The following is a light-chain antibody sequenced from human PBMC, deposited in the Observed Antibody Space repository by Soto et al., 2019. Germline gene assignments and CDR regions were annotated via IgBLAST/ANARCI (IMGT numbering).Light chain of an antibody. CDR1: QSVSSK. J-gene: IGKJ1*01. CDR3: QQYGSSPWT. Sequence: EIVITQSPATLSVSPGEGATLSCRASQSVSSKLALYQQKPGQAPRLLIYGASSRATGIPDSFSGSGSGTDFTLIISRLEPEDFAVYYCQQYGSSPWTFGQGTKVDIK. CDR2: GAS. V-gene: IGKV3-20*01.